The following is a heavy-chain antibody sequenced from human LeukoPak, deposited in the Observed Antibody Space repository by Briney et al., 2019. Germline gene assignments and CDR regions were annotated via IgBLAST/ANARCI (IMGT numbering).Heavy chain of an antibody. D-gene: IGHD3-22*01. CDR3: ARIVVIRNFDY. Sequence: PGGSLRLSCAASGFTFSSYWMSWVRQAPGKGLEWVANIKQDGSEKYYVDSVKGRFTISRDNAKNSLYLQMNSLRAEDTAVYYRARIVVIRNFDYWGQGTLVTVSS. J-gene: IGHJ4*02. CDR1: GFTFSSYW. CDR2: IKQDGSEK. V-gene: IGHV3-7*01.